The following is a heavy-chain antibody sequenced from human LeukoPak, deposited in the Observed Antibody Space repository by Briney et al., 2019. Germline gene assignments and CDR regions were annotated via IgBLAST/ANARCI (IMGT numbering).Heavy chain of an antibody. V-gene: IGHV4-4*07. CDR2: IYSSGST. Sequence: SETLSLTCTVSGGSISSYYWSWIRQPAGKGLECIGRIYSSGSTDYNPSLKSRVTMSVDTSNNKFSLKLNSVTAADTAVYYCAREGISGWYFDYWGQGTLVTVSS. CDR1: GGSISSYY. J-gene: IGHJ4*02. CDR3: AREGISGWYFDY. D-gene: IGHD6-19*01.